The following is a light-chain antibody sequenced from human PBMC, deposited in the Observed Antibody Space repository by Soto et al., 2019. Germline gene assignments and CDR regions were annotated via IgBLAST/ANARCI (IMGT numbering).Light chain of an antibody. V-gene: IGKV4-1*01. CDR3: QQYYDTPST. CDR2: WAS. J-gene: IGKJ1*01. Sequence: DSVLTQSPYSLAVSLGERATINCKSSQSVLYSSNNNNYIAWYQQKPGQPPKLIIYWASTRESGVPDRFSGSGSGTDFTLTISSLQAEDVAIYYCQQYYDTPSTFAQGTKVDIK. CDR1: QSVLYSSNNNNY.